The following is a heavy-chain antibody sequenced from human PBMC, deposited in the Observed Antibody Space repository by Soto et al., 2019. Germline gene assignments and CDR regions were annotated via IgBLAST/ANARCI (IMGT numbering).Heavy chain of an antibody. Sequence: PSETLSLTCAVSGGSISSGGYSWSWIRQPPGKGLEWIGYIYHSGSTYYNPSLKSRVTISVDRSKNQFSLKLSSVTAADTAVYYCARAGTIAPPADYGMDVWGQGTTVTVSS. CDR3: ARAGTIAPPADYGMDV. CDR2: IYHSGST. J-gene: IGHJ6*02. V-gene: IGHV4-30-2*01. D-gene: IGHD2-8*01. CDR1: GGSISSGGYS.